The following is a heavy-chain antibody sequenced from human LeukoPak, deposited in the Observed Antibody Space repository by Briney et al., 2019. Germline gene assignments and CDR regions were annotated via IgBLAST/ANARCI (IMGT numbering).Heavy chain of an antibody. D-gene: IGHD5-18*01. CDR2: IILFHGTA. V-gene: IGHV1-69*13. J-gene: IGHJ5*02. CDR3: ARGVDTAGWFDP. Sequence: GASVKVSCKASGGTFSSYVISWVRQAPGQGLEWMGGIILFHGTANYAQMFQGRVTITADESTSTVYMELGSLRSEDPAVYYLARGVDTAGWFDPWGQGTLVTVSS. CDR1: GGTFSSYV.